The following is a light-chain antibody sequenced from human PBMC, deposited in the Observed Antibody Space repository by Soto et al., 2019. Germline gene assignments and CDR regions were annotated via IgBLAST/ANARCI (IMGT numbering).Light chain of an antibody. V-gene: IGKV1-27*01. CDR1: QAFTTY. CDR3: QRYNSAPTT. Sequence: DIQMTQSPSSLSASVGDRVTITCRASQAFTTYLAWYQQKPGKAPKLLISAASTLQSGVPSRFSGSGSGTDFTLTISNLQPEDVGSYYCQRYNSAPTTFGQGTRLEI. CDR2: AAS. J-gene: IGKJ5*01.